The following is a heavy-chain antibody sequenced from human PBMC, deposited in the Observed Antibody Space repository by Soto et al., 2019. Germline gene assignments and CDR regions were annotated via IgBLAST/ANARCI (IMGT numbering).Heavy chain of an antibody. CDR2: IIPLFGTT. CDR3: AGDAPGAAGGYYFDY. V-gene: IGHV1-69*01. CDR1: GGTFSSYA. Sequence: QVQLVQSGAEVKKPGSSVKVSCKASGGTFSSYAISWLRQAPGQGLEWMGGIIPLFGTTDYAQKFQGRVTITADEFTSTAYMELSSLRSEDTAVYYCAGDAPGAAGGYYFDYWGQGTLVTVSS. J-gene: IGHJ4*02. D-gene: IGHD2-15*01.